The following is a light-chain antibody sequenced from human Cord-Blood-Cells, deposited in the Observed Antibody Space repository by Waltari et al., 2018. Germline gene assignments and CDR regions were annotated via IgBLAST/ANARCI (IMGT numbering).Light chain of an antibody. CDR2: DAS. Sequence: EVVFTQSPATLSLSPGQRATLDCRASQGVSSYLAWYQQKPGQAPRLLIYDASNRATGIPARFSGSGSGTDFTLTISSLEPEDFAVYYCQQRSNWPPLTFGGGTKVEIK. CDR3: QQRSNWPPLT. V-gene: IGKV3-11*01. J-gene: IGKJ4*01. CDR1: QGVSSY.